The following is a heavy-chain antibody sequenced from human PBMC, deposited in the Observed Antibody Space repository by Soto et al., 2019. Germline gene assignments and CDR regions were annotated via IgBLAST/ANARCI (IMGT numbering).Heavy chain of an antibody. J-gene: IGHJ3*02. V-gene: IGHV4-39*01. CDR3: ARQRESGYYTPRGAFDS. CDR1: GGSISSSSYY. D-gene: IGHD3-3*01. Sequence: SETLSLTCTVSGGSISSSSYYWGWIRQPPGKGLEWIGSIYYSGSTYYNPSLKSRVTISVDTSKNQFSLKLSSVTAADTAVYYCARQRESGYYTPRGAFDSWGQGTMVTVSS. CDR2: IYYSGST.